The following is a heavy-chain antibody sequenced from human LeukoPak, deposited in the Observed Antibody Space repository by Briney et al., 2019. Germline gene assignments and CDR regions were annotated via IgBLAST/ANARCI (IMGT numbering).Heavy chain of an antibody. CDR2: IIPIFGTA. CDR1: GGTFSSYA. D-gene: IGHD3-10*01. CDR3: ATSGGDYYYYSLDV. J-gene: IGHJ6*03. V-gene: IGHV1-69*13. Sequence: VASVKVSCKASGGTFSSYAISWVRQAPGQGLEWMGGIIPIFGTANYAQTFQNKVTITADESTSTTYMELSSLTSEDTAVYYCATSGGDYYYYSLDVWGKGTPVTISS.